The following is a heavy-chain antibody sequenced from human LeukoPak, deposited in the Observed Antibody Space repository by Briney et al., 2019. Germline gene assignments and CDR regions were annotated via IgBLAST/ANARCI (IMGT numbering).Heavy chain of an antibody. CDR2: INAANGHT. CDR3: ARPYIANRDWHDP. CDR1: GYTFTTYA. V-gene: IGHV1-3*01. Sequence: ASVKVSCKTSGYTFTTYAMHWVRQAPGQGLEYMGWINAANGHTKYSQKFRGRVTFTTDTSASTAYMDLSSLTSEDTAVYYCARPYIANRDWHDPWGQGTLVTVSS. J-gene: IGHJ5*02. D-gene: IGHD2-15*01.